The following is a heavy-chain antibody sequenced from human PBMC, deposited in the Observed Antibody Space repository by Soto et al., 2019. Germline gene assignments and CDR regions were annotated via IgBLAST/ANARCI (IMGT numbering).Heavy chain of an antibody. CDR3: ARPEVSYSSSWDPLDY. CDR1: GYTFTDYY. D-gene: IGHD6-13*01. V-gene: IGHV1-2*02. Sequence: GASVNVSCKASGYTFTDYYIHWVRQAPGQGLEWMGWISPNTGGTNHAQNFQGRVTITRDTSISTAYLELSRLRFDDTAVYYCARPEVSYSSSWDPLDYWGQGTPVTVSS. CDR2: ISPNTGGT. J-gene: IGHJ4*02.